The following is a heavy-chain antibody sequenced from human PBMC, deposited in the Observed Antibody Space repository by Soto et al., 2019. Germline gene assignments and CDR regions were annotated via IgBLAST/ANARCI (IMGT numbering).Heavy chain of an antibody. CDR1: GFVVSETY. J-gene: IGHJ5*02. V-gene: IGHV3-53*01. D-gene: IGHD2-15*01. CDR3: ARDCGGGSCYPALGA. CDR2: TYSGGST. Sequence: EVQVVESGGGLIQPGGSLRLSCAASGFVVSETYMSWVRQAPGRELQWVSFTYSGGSTYYADSVKGRFTISRDSSRNTMYLQMNSLRVEDTAVYYCARDCGGGSCYPALGAWGQGTLVTVSS.